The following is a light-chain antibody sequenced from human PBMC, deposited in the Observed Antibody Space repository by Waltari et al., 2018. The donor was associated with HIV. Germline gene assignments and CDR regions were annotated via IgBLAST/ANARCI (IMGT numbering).Light chain of an antibody. V-gene: IGLV3-25*03. J-gene: IGLJ1*01. Sequence: SFELTQPPSVSVFPGQTARITCSGDALAKQYTYWYQQKPGQAPVVVIYKDTERPSGIPERFSGSSSGTTVTLTISAVQAEDEADYYCQSADTSGTRVFASGTKVTVL. CDR2: KDT. CDR1: ALAKQY. CDR3: QSADTSGTRV.